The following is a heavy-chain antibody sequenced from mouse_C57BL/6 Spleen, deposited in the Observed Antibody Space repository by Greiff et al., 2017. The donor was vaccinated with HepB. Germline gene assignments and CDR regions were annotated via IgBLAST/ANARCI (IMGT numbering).Heavy chain of an antibody. V-gene: IGHV1-15*01. Sequence: VQLQESGAELVRPGASVTLSCKASGYTFTDYEMHWVKQTPVHGLEWIGAIDPETGGTAYNQKFKGKAILTADKSSSTAYMELRSLTSEDSAVYYCTRANWGDYWGQGTTLTVSS. J-gene: IGHJ2*01. CDR1: GYTFTDYE. CDR2: IDPETGGT. CDR3: TRANWGDY. D-gene: IGHD4-1*01.